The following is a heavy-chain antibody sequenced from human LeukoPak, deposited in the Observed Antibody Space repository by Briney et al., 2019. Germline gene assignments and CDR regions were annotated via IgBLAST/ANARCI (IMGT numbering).Heavy chain of an antibody. CDR2: ISSGTTI. J-gene: IGHJ4*02. Sequence: GGSLRLSCAASVFTLSDYNMRWIRQARRKGREWVSYISSGTTIYYAASMKGRFTISRDNSKNSLYLQMNSLRAEDTAVYYCARVYSSSYYAIDYWGQETLVTVSS. D-gene: IGHD6-13*01. CDR1: VFTLSDYN. V-gene: IGHV3-11*01. CDR3: ARVYSSSYYAIDY.